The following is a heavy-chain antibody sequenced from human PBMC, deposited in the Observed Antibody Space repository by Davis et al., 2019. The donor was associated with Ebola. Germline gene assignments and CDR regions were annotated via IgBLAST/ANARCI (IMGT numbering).Heavy chain of an antibody. J-gene: IGHJ4*02. CDR3: ARVGGVIGLD. CDR1: GYTFTSYG. Sequence: AASVKVSCKASGYTFTSYGISWVRQAPGQGLEWMGWISAYNGNTNYAQKFQGRVTITADGSTSTAYMELSSLRYEDTAVYYCARVGGVIGLDWGQGTLVTVSS. D-gene: IGHD3-16*01. V-gene: IGHV1-18*01. CDR2: ISAYNGNT.